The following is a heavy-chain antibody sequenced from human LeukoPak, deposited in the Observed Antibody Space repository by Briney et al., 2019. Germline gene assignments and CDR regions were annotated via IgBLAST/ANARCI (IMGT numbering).Heavy chain of an antibody. Sequence: GESLKISCRGSGYSFTSYWIGWGRQMPGKGLEGMGIIYPGDSDTRYSPSFQGQVTISDDKSISTAYLQWSSLKASDSAMYYCARPSGSSSWCGMDVWGQGTTVTVSS. V-gene: IGHV5-51*01. CDR3: ARPSGSSSWCGMDV. CDR1: GYSFTSYW. D-gene: IGHD6-13*01. CDR2: IYPGDSDT. J-gene: IGHJ6*02.